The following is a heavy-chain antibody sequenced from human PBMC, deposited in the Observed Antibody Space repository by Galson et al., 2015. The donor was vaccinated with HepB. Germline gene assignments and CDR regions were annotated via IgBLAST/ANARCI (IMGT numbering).Heavy chain of an antibody. D-gene: IGHD3-9*01. CDR3: ARGVMVLTGYPPDHDAFDI. J-gene: IGHJ3*02. CDR1: GGTFSSYA. V-gene: IGHV1-69*13. CDR2: IIPIFGTA. Sequence: SVKVSCKASGGTFSSYATSWVRQAPGQGLEWMGGIIPIFGTANYAQKFQGRVTITADESTSTAYMELSSLRSEDTAVYYCARGVMVLTGYPPDHDAFDIWGQGTMVTVSS.